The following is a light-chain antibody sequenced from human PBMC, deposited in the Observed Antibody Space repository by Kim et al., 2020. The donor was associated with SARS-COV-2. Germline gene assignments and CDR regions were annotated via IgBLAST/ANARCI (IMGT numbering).Light chain of an antibody. V-gene: IGLV3-21*04. CDR3: QVWDSYTDPRV. Sequence: SYELTQPPSVSVPPGETARVTCGGNNLGTRSVHWYQQKPGQAPILVIFYNSDRPSGIPERFSGSNSGNKATLTINRVEAGDEADYYCQVWDSYTDPRVFG. CDR2: YNS. J-gene: IGLJ3*02. CDR1: NLGTRS.